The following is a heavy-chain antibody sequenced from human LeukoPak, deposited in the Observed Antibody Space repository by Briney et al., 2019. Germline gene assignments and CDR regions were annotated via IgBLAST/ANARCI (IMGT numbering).Heavy chain of an antibody. CDR1: GITFSNYW. J-gene: IGHJ4*02. Sequence: PGGSLRLSRAVSGITFSNYWMGWVRQAPGKGLEWVANIKRDGSEKYYVDSVKGRFGISRDNAKNSLYLQMNSLRVEDTAVYYCARVPGDSGYFDYWGQGILVTVSS. CDR2: IKRDGSEK. D-gene: IGHD3-22*01. V-gene: IGHV3-7*03. CDR3: ARVPGDSGYFDY.